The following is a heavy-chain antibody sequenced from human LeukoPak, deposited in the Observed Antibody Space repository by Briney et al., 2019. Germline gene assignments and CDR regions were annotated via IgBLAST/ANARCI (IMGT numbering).Heavy chain of an antibody. Sequence: GGSLRLSCAASGFTFSSYGMHWVRQAPGKGLEWVAVISYDGSNKYYADSVKGRFTISRDNSKNTLYLQMNSLRAEDTAVYYCAKLEGNSSSLGNYWGRGTLVTVPS. CDR1: GFTFSSYG. V-gene: IGHV3-30*18. J-gene: IGHJ4*02. CDR3: AKLEGNSSSLGNY. CDR2: ISYDGSNK. D-gene: IGHD6-6*01.